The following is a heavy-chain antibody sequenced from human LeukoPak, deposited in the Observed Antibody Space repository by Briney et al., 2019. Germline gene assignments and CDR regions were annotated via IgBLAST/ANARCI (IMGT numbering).Heavy chain of an antibody. V-gene: IGHV4-59*08. D-gene: IGHD4-23*01. J-gene: IGHJ4*02. CDR2: IYYSGST. CDR3: ARQRGVDGGLFDY. CDR1: GGSISSYY. Sequence: SETLSLTCTVSGGSISSYYWSWIRQPPGKGLEWIGYIYYSGSTNYKPSLKSRVTISVDTSKNQFSLKLSSVTAADTAVYYCARQRGVDGGLFDYWGQGTLVTVSS.